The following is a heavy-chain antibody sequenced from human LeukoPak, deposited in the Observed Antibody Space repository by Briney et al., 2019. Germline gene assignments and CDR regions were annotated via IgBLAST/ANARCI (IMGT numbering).Heavy chain of an antibody. V-gene: IGHV4-61*02. D-gene: IGHD2-2*02. CDR1: GGSISFGYYY. J-gene: IGHJ4*02. Sequence: PSETLSLTCTVSGGSISFGYYYWSWIRQPAGKGLEWIGRMYTSGSTEYNPSLNSRVTISVDTSKNQFSLKLSSVTAADTAVYYCTRSRERYCTSGRCYIDLQARWGQGILVTVSS. CDR3: TRSRERYCTSGRCYIDLQAR. CDR2: MYTSGST.